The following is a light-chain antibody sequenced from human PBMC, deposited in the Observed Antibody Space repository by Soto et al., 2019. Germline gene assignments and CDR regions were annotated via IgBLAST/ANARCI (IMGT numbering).Light chain of an antibody. CDR3: SSYTSSSTWV. V-gene: IGLV2-14*01. J-gene: IGLJ3*02. Sequence: QSALTQPASVSGSTGRSITISCTGSSSDVGGYNYVSWYQQHPGKAPKVMIYEVSNQPSGVSNRFSGSKSGNTASLTISGLQVEDASDYYCSSYTSSSTWVFGGGTKLTVL. CDR2: EVS. CDR1: SSDVGGYNY.